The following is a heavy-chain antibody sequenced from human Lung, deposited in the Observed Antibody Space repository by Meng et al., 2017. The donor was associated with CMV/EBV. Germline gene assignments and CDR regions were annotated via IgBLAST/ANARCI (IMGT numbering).Heavy chain of an antibody. J-gene: IGHJ4*02. D-gene: IGHD2-2*01. Sequence: SVKVSCXASGYTVTSYDINWVRQATGQGLEWMGWMNPNSGNTGYAQKFQGRVTMTRNTSISTAYMELSSLRSEDTAVYYCARTCTSTSCSDFDYWGQGTLVTVSS. CDR3: ARTCTSTSCSDFDY. CDR1: GYTVTSYD. V-gene: IGHV1-8*01. CDR2: MNPNSGNT.